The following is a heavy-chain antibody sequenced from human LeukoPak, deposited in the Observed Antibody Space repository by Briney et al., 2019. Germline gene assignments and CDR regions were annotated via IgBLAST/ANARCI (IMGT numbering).Heavy chain of an antibody. V-gene: IGHV3-23*01. CDR2: ISGSGGST. CDR3: AKAVSGYPNWFDP. D-gene: IGHD3-3*01. Sequence: GGSLRLSCAASGYTFSSYWMSWVRQAPGKGLEWVSAISGSGGSTYYADSVKGRFTISRDNSKNTLYLQLNSLRVEDTAVYYCAKAVSGYPNWFDPWGQGTLVTVSS. CDR1: GYTFSSYW. J-gene: IGHJ5*02.